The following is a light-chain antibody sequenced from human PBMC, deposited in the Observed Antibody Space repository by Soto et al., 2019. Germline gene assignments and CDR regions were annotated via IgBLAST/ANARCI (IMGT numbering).Light chain of an antibody. Sequence: EVVMTQSPATLSVSPWERATLSCRASQSVVTNSLAWYQQKPGQAPRLIIYGASNRATGIPDRFSGRGSGTDFTLTISRLEPEDCAVYYCHQYGGPRWTFGQGTKVDIK. J-gene: IGKJ1*01. CDR2: GAS. V-gene: IGKV3-20*01. CDR3: HQYGGPRWT. CDR1: QSVVTNS.